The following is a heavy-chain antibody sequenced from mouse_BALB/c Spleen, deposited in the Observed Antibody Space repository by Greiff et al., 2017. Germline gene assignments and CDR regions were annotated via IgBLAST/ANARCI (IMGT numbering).Heavy chain of an antibody. CDR1: GFTFSSYA. V-gene: IGHV5-6-5*01. CDR3: ARGAITTGYAMYY. Sequence: VQLKESGGGLVKPGGSLKLSCAASGFTFSSYAMSWVRQTPEKRLEWVASISSGGSTYYPDSVKGRFTISRDNARNILYLQMSSLRSEDTAMYYCARGAITTGYAMYYWGQGTSVTVSS. J-gene: IGHJ4*01. CDR2: ISSGGST. D-gene: IGHD2-4*01.